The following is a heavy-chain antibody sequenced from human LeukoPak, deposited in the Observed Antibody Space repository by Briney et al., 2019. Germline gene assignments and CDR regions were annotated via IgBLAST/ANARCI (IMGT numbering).Heavy chain of an antibody. D-gene: IGHD6-19*01. J-gene: IGHJ3*02. V-gene: IGHV5-51*01. Sequence: GESLQISWKGSGYRFTTSWIGRVRQMPGKGLEWMGIIYPGDSDTRYSPSFQGHVTISADKSISTAYLQWSSLKASDTAMYYCARLARIAVAGTLIWGAFHIWGRGTMVTVSS. CDR2: IYPGDSDT. CDR3: ARLARIAVAGTLIWGAFHI. CDR1: GYRFTTSW.